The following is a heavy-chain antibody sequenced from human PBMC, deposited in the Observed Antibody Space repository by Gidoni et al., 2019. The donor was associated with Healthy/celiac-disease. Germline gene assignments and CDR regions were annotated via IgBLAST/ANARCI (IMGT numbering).Heavy chain of an antibody. CDR2: IKSKTDGGTT. CDR3: TFYLPYYDILTGRDDFDY. Sequence: EVQLVESGGGLVKPGGSLRLSCAASGFTFSNAWMSWVRQAPGKGLEWVGRIKSKTDGGTTDYAAPVKGRFTISRDDSKNTLYLQMNSLKTEDTAVYYCTFYLPYYDILTGRDDFDYWGQGTLVTVSS. V-gene: IGHV3-15*01. J-gene: IGHJ4*02. CDR1: GFTFSNAW. D-gene: IGHD3-9*01.